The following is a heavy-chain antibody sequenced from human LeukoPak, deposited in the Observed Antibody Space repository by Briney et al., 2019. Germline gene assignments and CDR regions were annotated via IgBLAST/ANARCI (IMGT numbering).Heavy chain of an antibody. D-gene: IGHD6-13*01. CDR1: GFTFSSYW. V-gene: IGHV3-7*01. CDR3: AKAGSSSWYGGWFGP. J-gene: IGHJ5*02. Sequence: GGSLRLSCAASGFTFSSYWMTWVRQAPGKGLEWVANIKQDGSEKYYVDSVKGRFTISRDNAKNSLYLQMNSLRAEDTAVYYCAKAGSSSWYGGWFGPWGQGTLVTVSS. CDR2: IKQDGSEK.